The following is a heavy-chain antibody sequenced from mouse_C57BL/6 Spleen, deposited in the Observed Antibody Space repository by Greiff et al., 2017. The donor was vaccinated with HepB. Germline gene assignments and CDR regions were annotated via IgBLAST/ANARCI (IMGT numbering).Heavy chain of an antibody. D-gene: IGHD2-4*01. CDR2: IYPRDGST. J-gene: IGHJ1*03. V-gene: IGHV1-85*01. CDR3: ARFLYDYDGGDYWYFDV. CDR1: GYTFTSYD. Sequence: VQLQESGPELVKPGASVKLSCKASGYTFTSYDINWVKQRPGQGLEWIGWIYPRDGSTKYNEKFKGKATLTVDTSSSTAYMELHSLTSEDSAVYFCARFLYDYDGGDYWYFDVWGTGTTVTVSS.